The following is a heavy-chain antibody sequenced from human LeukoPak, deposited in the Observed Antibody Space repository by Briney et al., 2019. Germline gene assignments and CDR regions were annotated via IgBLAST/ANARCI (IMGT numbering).Heavy chain of an antibody. V-gene: IGHV4-61*02. Sequence: SETLSLTCTVSGGSISSGSYYWSWIRQPAGKGLEWIGRIYTSGSTYYNPSLKSRVTISVDTSKNQFSLKLSSVTAADTAVYYCARGIQLWSNPFDYWGQGTLVTVSS. J-gene: IGHJ4*02. CDR3: ARGIQLWSNPFDY. D-gene: IGHD5-18*01. CDR2: IYTSGST. CDR1: GGSISSGSYY.